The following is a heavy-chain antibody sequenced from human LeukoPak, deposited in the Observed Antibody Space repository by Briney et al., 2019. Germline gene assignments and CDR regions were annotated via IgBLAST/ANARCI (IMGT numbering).Heavy chain of an antibody. CDR1: GYTFTGYY. CDR3: ARRVSSGFHSSGWDERGNFDY. V-gene: IGHV1-46*01. J-gene: IGHJ4*02. CDR2: INPNGGST. D-gene: IGHD6-19*01. Sequence: ASVKVSCKASGYTFTGYYMHWVRQAPGQGLEWMGIINPNGGSTTYAQKFQGRVTMTRDTSTSTVYLELSSLRSEDTAVYYCARRVSSGFHSSGWDERGNFDYWGQGTLVTVSS.